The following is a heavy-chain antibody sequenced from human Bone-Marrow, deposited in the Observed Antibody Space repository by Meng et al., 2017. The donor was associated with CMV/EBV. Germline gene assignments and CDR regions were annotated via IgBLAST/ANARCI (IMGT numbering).Heavy chain of an antibody. CDR3: ARDRRHSSGWSEPFDY. V-gene: IGHV4-30-4*08. CDR2: IYYSGST. J-gene: IGHJ4*02. D-gene: IGHD6-19*01. CDR1: GGSISSGDYY. Sequence: QVQLPESVPRLVTPSQTRSLTCPVSGGSISSGDYYWSWIRQPPGKGLEWIGYIYYSGSTYYNPSLKSRVTISVDTSKNQFSLKLSSVTAADTAVYYCARDRRHSSGWSEPFDYWGQGTLVTVSS.